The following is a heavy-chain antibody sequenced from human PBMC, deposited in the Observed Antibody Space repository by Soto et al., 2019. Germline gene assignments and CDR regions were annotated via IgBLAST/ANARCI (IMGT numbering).Heavy chain of an antibody. CDR1: GFTFSSYG. V-gene: IGHV3-30*18. CDR3: AKSIGITIFGVVIPTDYYYGMDV. J-gene: IGHJ6*02. CDR2: ISYDGSNK. D-gene: IGHD3-3*01. Sequence: GGSLRLSCAASGFTFSSYGMHWVRQAPGKGLEWVAVISYDGSNKYYADSVKGRFTISRDNSKNTLYLQMNSLRAGDTAVYYCAKSIGITIFGVVIPTDYYYGMDVWGQGTTVTVSS.